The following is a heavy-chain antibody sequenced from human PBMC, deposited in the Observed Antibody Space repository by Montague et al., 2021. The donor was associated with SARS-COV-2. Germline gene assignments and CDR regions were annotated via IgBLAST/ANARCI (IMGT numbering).Heavy chain of an antibody. CDR2: IYSAGSST. CDR3: FGESSDPYYFDY. D-gene: IGHD3-10*01. CDR1: GFTFSSYV. J-gene: IGHJ4*02. Sequence: SLRLSCAASGFTFSSYVMSWVRQPRGKGLEWVSLIYSAGSSTSYADSVKGRFTISRDNSKNTMYLQMNSLRAEDTAVYYRFGESSDPYYFDYWGQGTLVTVSS. V-gene: IGHV3-23*03.